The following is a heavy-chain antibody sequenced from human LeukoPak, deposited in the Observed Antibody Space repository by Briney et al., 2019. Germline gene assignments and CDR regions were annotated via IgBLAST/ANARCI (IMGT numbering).Heavy chain of an antibody. CDR2: ISWDGGST. D-gene: IGHD6-6*01. V-gene: IGHV3-43*01. Sequence: GGSLRLSCAASGFTFDDYTMHWVRQAPGKGLEWVSLISWDGGSTYYADSVKGRFTISRDNSKNSLYLQMNSLRTEDTALYYCAKEYSSSSLYYYYYYMDVWGKETTVTVSS. CDR1: GFTFDDYT. CDR3: AKEYSSSSLYYYYYYMDV. J-gene: IGHJ6*03.